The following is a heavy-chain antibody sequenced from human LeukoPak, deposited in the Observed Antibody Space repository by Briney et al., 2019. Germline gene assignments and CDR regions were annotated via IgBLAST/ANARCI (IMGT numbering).Heavy chain of an antibody. CDR2: ISSSSSYI. V-gene: IGHV3-21*01. Sequence: GGSLRLSCAASGFTFSSYEMNWVRQAPGKGLEWVSSISSSSSYIYYADSVKGRFTISRDNAKNSLYLQMNSLRAEDTAVYYCARSTEVDYYYYMDVWGKGTTVTVSS. CDR1: GFTFSSYE. D-gene: IGHD4-23*01. J-gene: IGHJ6*03. CDR3: ARSTEVDYYYYMDV.